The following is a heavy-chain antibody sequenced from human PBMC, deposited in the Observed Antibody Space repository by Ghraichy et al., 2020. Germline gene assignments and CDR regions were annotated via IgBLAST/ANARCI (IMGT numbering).Heavy chain of an antibody. D-gene: IGHD3-22*01. V-gene: IGHV4-31*03. CDR1: GGSISSGGYY. CDR3: ARGYVGYYYDSSGLDY. J-gene: IGHJ4*02. CDR2: IYYSGST. Sequence: SETLSLTCTVSGGSISSGGYYWSWIRQHPGKGLEWIGYIYYSGSTYYNPSLKSRVTISVDTSKNQFSLKLSSVTAADTAVYYCARGYVGYYYDSSGLDYWGQGTLVTVSS.